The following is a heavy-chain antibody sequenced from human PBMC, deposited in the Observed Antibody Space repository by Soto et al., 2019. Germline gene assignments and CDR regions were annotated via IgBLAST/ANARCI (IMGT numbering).Heavy chain of an antibody. D-gene: IGHD1-26*01. CDR3: ARVSGSYYYGMDV. CDR1: GGSISSSNW. V-gene: IGHV4-4*02. J-gene: IGHJ6*02. Sequence: QVQLQESGPGLVKPSGTLSLTCAVSGGSISSSNWWSWVRQPPGKGLEWIGEIYHSGSTNYNPSLKSRVTISVDTSKNPFSLQLRSVPAADTAVYYCARVSGSYYYGMDVWGQGTTVTVSS. CDR2: IYHSGST.